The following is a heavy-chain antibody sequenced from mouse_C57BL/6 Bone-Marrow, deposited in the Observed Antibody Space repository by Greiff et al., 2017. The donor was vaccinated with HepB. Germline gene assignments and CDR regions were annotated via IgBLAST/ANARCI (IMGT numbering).Heavy chain of an antibody. CDR3: AREGVTTVAMDY. D-gene: IGHD1-1*01. Sequence: VQLKESGPGLVKPSQSLSLTCSVTGYSITSGYYWNWIRQFPGNKLEWMGYISYDGSNNYNPSLKNRISITRDTSKNQFFLKLNSVTTEDTATYYCAREGVTTVAMDYWGQGTSVTVSS. J-gene: IGHJ4*01. CDR1: GYSITSGYY. V-gene: IGHV3-6*01. CDR2: ISYDGSN.